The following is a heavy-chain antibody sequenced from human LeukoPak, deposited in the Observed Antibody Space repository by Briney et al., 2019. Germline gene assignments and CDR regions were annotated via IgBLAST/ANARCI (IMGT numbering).Heavy chain of an antibody. CDR1: GITLSNYG. CDR3: AKRGVVIRVILVGFHKEAYYFDS. D-gene: IGHD3-22*01. Sequence: GGSLRLSCAVSGITLSNYGMSWVRQAPGKGLEWVAGISDSGGRTNYADSVKGRFTISRDSPKNTLYLQMNSLGAEDTALYFCAKRGVVIRVILVGFHKEAYYFDSWGQGALVTVSS. V-gene: IGHV3-23*01. J-gene: IGHJ4*02. CDR2: ISDSGGRT.